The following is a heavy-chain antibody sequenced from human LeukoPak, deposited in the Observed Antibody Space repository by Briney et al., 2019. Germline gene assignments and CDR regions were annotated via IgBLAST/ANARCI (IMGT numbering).Heavy chain of an antibody. CDR1: GFTFSSYW. V-gene: IGHV3-74*01. CDR3: ARVNVCPRCHFDY. CDR2: ISAGGSSA. Sequence: PGGSLRLSCAASGFTFSSYWMHWGRQAPGKGLVWVSRISAGGSSAIYADSVKGRFTISRDNAKNTLCLQMNSLRAEDTAVYYCARVNVCPRCHFDYWGQATLVTVSS. J-gene: IGHJ4*02. D-gene: IGHD3-16*01.